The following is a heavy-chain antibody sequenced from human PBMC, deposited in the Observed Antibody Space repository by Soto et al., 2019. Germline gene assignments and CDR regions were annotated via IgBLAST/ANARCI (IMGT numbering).Heavy chain of an antibody. CDR1: GGSISGYY. V-gene: IGHV4-59*08. J-gene: IGHJ4*02. D-gene: IGHD4-17*01. CDR2: IYYSGST. CDR3: ARRYGYYFDY. Sequence: QVQLQESGPGLVKPSETLSLTCTVSGGSISGYYWSWIRQPPGKGLEWIGYIYYSGSTHYNPSLKSRVTISVDTSKNQLSLKLSSVTAADTAVYYCARRYGYYFDYWGQGTLVTVSS.